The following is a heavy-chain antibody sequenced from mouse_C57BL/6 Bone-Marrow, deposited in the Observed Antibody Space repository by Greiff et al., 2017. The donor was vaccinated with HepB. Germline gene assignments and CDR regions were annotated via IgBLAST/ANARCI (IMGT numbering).Heavy chain of an antibody. CDR3: AREDYGSSYYFDY. V-gene: IGHV1-64*01. CDR1: GYTFTSYW. CDR2: IHPNSGST. J-gene: IGHJ2*01. D-gene: IGHD1-1*01. Sequence: VQLQQPGAELVKPGASVKLSCKASGYTFTSYWMHWVNQRPGPGLEWIGMIHPNSGSTNYNEKFKSKATLTVDKSSSTAYMQLSSLTSEDSAVYYCAREDYGSSYYFDYWGQGTTLTVSS.